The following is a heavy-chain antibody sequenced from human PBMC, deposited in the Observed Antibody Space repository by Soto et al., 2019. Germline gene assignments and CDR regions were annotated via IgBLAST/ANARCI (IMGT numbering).Heavy chain of an antibody. Sequence: SVKVSCKASGGTFSSYAISWVRQAPGQGLEWMGGIIPIFGTANYAQKFQGRVTITADESTSTAYMELSSLRSEDTAVYYCASRVQLWSYYYYGMDVWGQGTTVTVSS. D-gene: IGHD5-18*01. J-gene: IGHJ6*02. CDR2: IIPIFGTA. CDR3: ASRVQLWSYYYYGMDV. V-gene: IGHV1-69*13. CDR1: GGTFSSYA.